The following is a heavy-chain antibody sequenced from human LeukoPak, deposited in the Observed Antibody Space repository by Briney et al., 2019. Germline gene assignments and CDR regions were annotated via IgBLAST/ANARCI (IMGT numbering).Heavy chain of an antibody. CDR2: ISSSSSYI. CDR1: GFTFSSYS. D-gene: IGHD6-25*01. Sequence: RGSLRLSCAASGFTFSSYSMNWVRQAPGKGLEWVSSISSSSSYIYYADSVKGRFTISRDNAKNSLYLQMNSLRAEDTAVYYCARASTQRGYYFDYWGQGTLVTVSS. CDR3: ARASTQRGYYFDY. V-gene: IGHV3-21*01. J-gene: IGHJ4*02.